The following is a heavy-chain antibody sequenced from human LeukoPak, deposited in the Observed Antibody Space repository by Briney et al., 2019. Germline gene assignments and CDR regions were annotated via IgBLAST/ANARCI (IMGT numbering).Heavy chain of an antibody. CDR2: ISSRSSYI. D-gene: IGHD3-3*01. CDR1: GFTFSSYS. J-gene: IGHJ4*02. Sequence: GGSLRLSCAASGFTFSSYSMNWVRQAPGKGLEWVSSISSRSSYIYYADSVKGRFTISRDNAKNTLYLQMNSLRAEDTAVYYCARDDFWRGSTPGYWGQGTLVTVSS. V-gene: IGHV3-21*01. CDR3: ARDDFWRGSTPGY.